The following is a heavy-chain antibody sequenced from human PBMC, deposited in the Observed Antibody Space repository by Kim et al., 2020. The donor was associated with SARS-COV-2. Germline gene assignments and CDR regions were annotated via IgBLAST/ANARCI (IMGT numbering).Heavy chain of an antibody. V-gene: IGHV3-64*01. CDR1: GFAFSTYD. J-gene: IGHJ6*02. Sequence: GGSLRLSCVASGFAFSTYDMNWVRQAAGKGLEYVASINKNGGGIYYGNSVKGRFTISRDNSKNTVYLQMGALTAADMAVYYCARVADYDLENCSGGRCPVLDVWGQGTTVTVSS. CDR3: ARVADYDLENCSGGRCPVLDV. D-gene: IGHD2-15*01. CDR2: INKNGGGI.